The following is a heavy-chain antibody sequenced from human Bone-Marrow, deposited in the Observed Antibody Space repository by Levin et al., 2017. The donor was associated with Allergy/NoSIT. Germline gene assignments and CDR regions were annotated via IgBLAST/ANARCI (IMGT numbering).Heavy chain of an antibody. CDR2: ISYGGSNK. CDR1: GFTFNNYA. J-gene: IGHJ4*02. D-gene: IGHD3-16*01. Sequence: GGSLRLSCSASGFTFNNYAMHWVRQGPGKGLEWVAGISYGGSNKYYADSVKGRFTISRDNSKNTVYLQMNSLRAEDTAVFYCAKERDSGAYIYWGQGTLVTVSS. CDR3: AKERDSGAYIY. V-gene: IGHV3-30*04.